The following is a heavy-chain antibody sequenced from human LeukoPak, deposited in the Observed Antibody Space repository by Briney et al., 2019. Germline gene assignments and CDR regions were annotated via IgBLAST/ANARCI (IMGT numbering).Heavy chain of an antibody. J-gene: IGHJ4*02. V-gene: IGHV3-33*06. Sequence: RSLRLSCAASRFTFSSYVMHWVRQAPGKGLEWMALIWYDGDNKYYSDSVKGRFTISRDNSKNKLYLQMNSLRAEDTAVYYCAKARATYLYDTSGYSALDYWGQGTLVTVSS. CDR3: AKARATYLYDTSGYSALDY. CDR2: IWYDGDNK. CDR1: RFTFSSYV. D-gene: IGHD3-22*01.